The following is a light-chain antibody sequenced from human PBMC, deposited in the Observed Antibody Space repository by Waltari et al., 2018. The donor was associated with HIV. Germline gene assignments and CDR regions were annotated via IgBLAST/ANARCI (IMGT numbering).Light chain of an antibody. Sequence: QSALTQPPSASGSPGQSVTLPCPGTSSDVGGYNYVPWHQQHPGKAPKLMIYDVIKRPSGVPDRFSGSKSGNTASLTVSGLQPEDEADYYCSSHAGSKVVFGGGTRLTVL. CDR2: DVI. J-gene: IGLJ2*01. V-gene: IGLV2-8*01. CDR1: SSDVGGYNY. CDR3: SSHAGSKVV.